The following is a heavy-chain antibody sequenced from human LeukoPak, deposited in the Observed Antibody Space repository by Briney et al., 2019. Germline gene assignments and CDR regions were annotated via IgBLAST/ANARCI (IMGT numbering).Heavy chain of an antibody. CDR1: GGSMSSYY. V-gene: IGHV4-59*01. CDR2: IYYSGST. D-gene: IGHD1-7*01. CDR3: ARANNWNYLGYYYMDV. Sequence: SETLSLTCTVSGGSMSSYYWSWIRQPPGKGLEWIGYIYYSGSTNYNPSLKSRVTISVDTSKNQFSLKLSSVTAADTAVYYCARANNWNYLGYYYMDVWGKGTTVTVSS. J-gene: IGHJ6*03.